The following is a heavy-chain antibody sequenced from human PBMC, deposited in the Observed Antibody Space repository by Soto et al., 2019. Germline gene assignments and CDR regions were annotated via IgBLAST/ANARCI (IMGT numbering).Heavy chain of an antibody. V-gene: IGHV3-23*01. CDR1: GFTFSNSG. CDR2: IGVSAANT. D-gene: IGHD2-15*01. CDR3: AKTKIATGGSSYAC. J-gene: IGHJ4*02. Sequence: EVQLLESGGGLVQPGGSLRLSCAASGFTFSNSGMTWVLQAPGKGLEWVSAIGVSAANTYYADSVKGRFTISRDNSKDKLYLETSSLRVGDTAVYYCAKTKIATGGSSYACWGQGTLVSVSS.